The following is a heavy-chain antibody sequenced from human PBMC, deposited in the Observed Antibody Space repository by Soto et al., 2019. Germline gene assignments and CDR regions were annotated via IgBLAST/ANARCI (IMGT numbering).Heavy chain of an antibody. V-gene: IGHV3-9*01. D-gene: IGHD2-2*01. CDR3: AKDVGSTSPQYYYYYMDV. CDR2: ISWNSGSI. Sequence: GGSLRLSCAASGFTFDDYAMHWVRQAPGKGLEWVSGISWNSGSIGYADSVKGRFTISRDNAKNSLYLQMNSLRAEDTALYYCAKDVGSTSPQYYYYYMDVWGKGTTVTVSS. CDR1: GFTFDDYA. J-gene: IGHJ6*03.